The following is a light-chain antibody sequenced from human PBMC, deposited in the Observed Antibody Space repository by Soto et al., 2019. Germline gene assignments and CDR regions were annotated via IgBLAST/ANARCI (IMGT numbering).Light chain of an antibody. J-gene: IGKJ5*01. CDR2: DAY. Sequence: EVVLTQSPVTLSLSPGERATLSCRASQSFRGLLAWYQQKPGQAPRLLIYDAYNRATGIPPRFSGSGSGTDFTLTISSLEPEDFAVYYCQQRSYWPITFGQGTRLEIK. CDR1: QSFRGL. CDR3: QQRSYWPIT. V-gene: IGKV3-11*01.